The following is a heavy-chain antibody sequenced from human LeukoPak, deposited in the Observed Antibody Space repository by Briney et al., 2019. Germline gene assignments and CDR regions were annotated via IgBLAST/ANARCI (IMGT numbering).Heavy chain of an antibody. CDR2: ISAYNGNT. V-gene: IGHV1-18*01. CDR3: ARGSSVFGVVSYYFDY. Sequence: ASVKVSCKASGYTFTSYGISWLRQAPGQGLEWMGWISAYNGNTNYAQKLQGRVTMTTDTSTSTAYMELRSLRSDDTAVYYCARGSSVFGVVSYYFDYWGQGTLVTVSS. D-gene: IGHD3-3*01. CDR1: GYTFTSYG. J-gene: IGHJ4*02.